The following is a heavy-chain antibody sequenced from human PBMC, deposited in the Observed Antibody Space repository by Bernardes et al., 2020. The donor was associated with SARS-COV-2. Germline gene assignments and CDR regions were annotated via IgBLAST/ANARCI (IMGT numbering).Heavy chain of an antibody. J-gene: IGHJ6*02. CDR3: ARHYADVLTGYHPFKGMDV. V-gene: IGHV3-66*02. Sequence: GGSLRLSCAASGFTINSNSMSWVRQAPGKGLECVSVISPGGTTYYAASVKGRFSVSRDNSRSTLQLQMNSLRPDDTAVYYCARHYADVLTGYHPFKGMDVGGQGTTVTVSS. D-gene: IGHD3-9*01. CDR1: GFTINSNS. CDR2: ISPGGTT.